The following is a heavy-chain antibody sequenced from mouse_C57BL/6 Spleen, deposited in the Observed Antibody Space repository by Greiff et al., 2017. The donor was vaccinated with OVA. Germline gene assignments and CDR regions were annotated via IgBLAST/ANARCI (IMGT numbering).Heavy chain of an antibody. CDR1: GYSITSGYY. Sequence: VQLQQSGPGLVKPSQSLSLTCSVTGYSITSGYYWNWIRQFPGNKLEWMGYISYDGSNNYNPSLKNRISITRDTSKNQFFLKLNSVTTEDTATYYCARNDYYGSSYGYFDVWGTGTTVTVSS. V-gene: IGHV3-6*01. J-gene: IGHJ1*03. CDR3: ARNDYYGSSYGYFDV. D-gene: IGHD1-1*01. CDR2: ISYDGSN.